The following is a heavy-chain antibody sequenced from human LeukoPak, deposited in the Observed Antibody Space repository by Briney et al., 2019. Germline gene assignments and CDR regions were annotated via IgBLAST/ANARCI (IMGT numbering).Heavy chain of an antibody. CDR1: GGSVTTTSFD. D-gene: IGHD1-26*01. V-gene: IGHV4-39*01. J-gene: IGHJ4*02. CDR2: ISSSGKS. CDR3: ARFKGGTGFDY. Sequence: PSETLSLACAVSGGSVTTTSFDWAWIRQPPGQGLEWIATISSSGKSYYNPYLMSRVTISVDTSKNQFSLDVTSVTAADTSLFYCARFKGGTGFDYWGRGILVIVS.